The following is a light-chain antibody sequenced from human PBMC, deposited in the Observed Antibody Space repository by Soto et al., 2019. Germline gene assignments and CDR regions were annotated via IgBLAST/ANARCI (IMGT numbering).Light chain of an antibody. CDR3: QSYHSSRSGVV. J-gene: IGLJ2*01. CDR1: SSNFGAGYD. Sequence: QSALTQPPSVSGAPGQRVTISCTGSSSNFGAGYDVHWYQQLPGTAPKLLIYGNSNRPSGVPDRFSGSKSGNSASLTISGLQAEDEADYYCQSYHSSRSGVVFGGGTKLTVL. V-gene: IGLV1-40*01. CDR2: GNS.